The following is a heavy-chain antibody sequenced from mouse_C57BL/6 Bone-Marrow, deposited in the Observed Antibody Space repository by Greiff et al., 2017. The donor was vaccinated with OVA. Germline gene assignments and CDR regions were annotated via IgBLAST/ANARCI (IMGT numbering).Heavy chain of an antibody. J-gene: IGHJ2*01. Sequence: VQLQQSGPGLVQPSQSLSITCTVSGFSLTSYGVHWVRQSPGKGLEWLGVLWSGGSTDYNAAFISRLSISKDNTKCQVFFNMNRLQADDTAIYDCARNLGYGSSQYYFDYWGQGTTLTVSS. V-gene: IGHV2-2*01. D-gene: IGHD1-1*01. CDR2: LWSGGST. CDR3: ARNLGYGSSQYYFDY. CDR1: GFSLTSYG.